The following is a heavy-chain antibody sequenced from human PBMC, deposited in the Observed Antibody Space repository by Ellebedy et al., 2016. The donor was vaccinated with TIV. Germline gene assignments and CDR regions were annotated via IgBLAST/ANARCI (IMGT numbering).Heavy chain of an antibody. D-gene: IGHD2-21*01. V-gene: IGHV4-34*01. J-gene: IGHJ2*01. CDR3: ARRLGDWDWYFDL. CDR1: GESFSTYY. Sequence: SETLSLXXAVYGESFSTYYWSWIRQSPGRGLEWIGDINHSGNTNYHPSLKSRVTISIETSKNQFSLKLTSVTAADTAVYYCARRLGDWDWYFDLWGRGTLVTVSS. CDR2: INHSGNT.